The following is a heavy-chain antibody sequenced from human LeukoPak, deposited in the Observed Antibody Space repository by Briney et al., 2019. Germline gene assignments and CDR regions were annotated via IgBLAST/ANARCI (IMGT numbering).Heavy chain of an antibody. CDR2: IFYSGNT. Sequence: SETLSLTCTVSGYSITTYYWSWIRQPPGKGLEWIGYIFYSGNTDYNPSLKSRVTISVDTSKNQFSLRLDSVTAADTAVYYCARVFRRDGYFDHWGQGTLVTVSS. CDR3: ARVFRRDGYFDH. J-gene: IGHJ4*02. V-gene: IGHV4-59*01. CDR1: GYSITTYY. D-gene: IGHD5-24*01.